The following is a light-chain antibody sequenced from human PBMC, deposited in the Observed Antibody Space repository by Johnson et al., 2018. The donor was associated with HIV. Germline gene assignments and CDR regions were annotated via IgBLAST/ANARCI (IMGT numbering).Light chain of an antibody. Sequence: QPVLTQPPSFSAAPGQNITISCSGASSNIANNYISWYQHLPGTAPKIVIYDNDKRPLGIPDRFSGSKSGTSATLGITGLQTGDEGDYYCGTWDSSLTPFFVVGTATKVTVL. J-gene: IGLJ1*01. CDR3: GTWDSSLTPFFV. V-gene: IGLV1-51*01. CDR1: SSNIANNY. CDR2: DND.